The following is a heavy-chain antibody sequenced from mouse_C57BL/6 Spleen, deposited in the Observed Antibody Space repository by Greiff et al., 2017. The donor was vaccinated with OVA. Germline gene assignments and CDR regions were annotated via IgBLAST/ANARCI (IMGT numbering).Heavy chain of an antibody. CDR2: INPNNGGT. CDR3: ARRYYSNYGMDY. D-gene: IGHD2-5*01. Sequence: EVKLQQSGPELVKPGASVKMSCKASGYTFTDYNMHWVKQSHGKSLEWIGYINPNNGGTSYNQKFKGKATLTVNKSSSTAYMELRSLTSEDSAVYYCARRYYSNYGMDYWGQGTSVTVSS. V-gene: IGHV1-22*01. CDR1: GYTFTDYN. J-gene: IGHJ4*01.